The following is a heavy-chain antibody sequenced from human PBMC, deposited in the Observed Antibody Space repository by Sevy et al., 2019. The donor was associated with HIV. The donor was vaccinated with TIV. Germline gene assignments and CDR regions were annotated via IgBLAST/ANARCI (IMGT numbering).Heavy chain of an antibody. V-gene: IGHV4-34*01. Sequence: SEILSLTCAVYGGSFSGYYWSWIRQPPGKGLEWIGEINHSGSTNYNPSLKSRVTISVDTSKNQFSLKLSSVTAADTAVYYCARGLRNVVRGVITTAHFDYWGQGTLVTVSS. CDR1: GGSFSGYY. D-gene: IGHD3-10*01. CDR2: INHSGST. J-gene: IGHJ4*02. CDR3: ARGLRNVVRGVITTAHFDY.